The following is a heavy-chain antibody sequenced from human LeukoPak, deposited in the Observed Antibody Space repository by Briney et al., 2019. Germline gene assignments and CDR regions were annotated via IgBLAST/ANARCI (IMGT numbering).Heavy chain of an antibody. CDR3: TTAGGRNYDYVWGSYRYLDY. J-gene: IGHJ4*02. V-gene: IGHV3-15*01. Sequence: GGSLRLSCAASGFTFSNAWMSRVRQAPGKGLEWVGRIKSKTDGGTTDYAAPVKGRFTISRDDSKNTLYLQMNSLKTEDTAVYYCTTAGGRNYDYVWGSYRYLDYWGQGTLVTVSS. CDR2: IKSKTDGGTT. CDR1: GFTFSNAW. D-gene: IGHD3-16*02.